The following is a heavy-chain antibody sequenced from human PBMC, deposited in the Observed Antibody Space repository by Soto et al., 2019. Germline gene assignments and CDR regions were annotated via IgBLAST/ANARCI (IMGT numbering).Heavy chain of an antibody. D-gene: IGHD5-12*01. J-gene: IGHJ4*02. Sequence: SETLSLTCVVYGGSFSGYYWSWIRQPPGKGLGWIGEINHSGSTNYNPSLKSRVTISVDTSKNQFSLKLSSVTAADTAVYYCARVSDDPYSGYDGWGQGTLVTVSS. CDR3: ARVSDDPYSGYDG. CDR2: INHSGST. CDR1: GGSFSGYY. V-gene: IGHV4-34*01.